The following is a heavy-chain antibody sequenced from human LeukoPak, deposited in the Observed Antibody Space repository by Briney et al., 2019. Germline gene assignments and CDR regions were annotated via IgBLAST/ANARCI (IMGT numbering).Heavy chain of an antibody. D-gene: IGHD6-19*01. J-gene: IGHJ4*02. CDR3: ARTVAGTWGPLDY. CDR2: INPNSGGT. CDR1: GYTFTGYY. V-gene: IGHV1-2*02. Sequence: ASVKVSCKASGYTFTGYYMHWVRQAPGQGLEWMGWINPNSGGTNYAQKFQGRVTMTRDTSISTAYMELSRLRSDDTAVYYCARTVAGTWGPLDYWGQGTLVTVSS.